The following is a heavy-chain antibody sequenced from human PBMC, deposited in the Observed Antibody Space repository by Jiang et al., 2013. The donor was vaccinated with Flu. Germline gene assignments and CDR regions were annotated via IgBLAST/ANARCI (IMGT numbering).Heavy chain of an antibody. D-gene: IGHD5-24*01. CDR2: INPSGGST. V-gene: IGHV1-46*01. CDR3: ARDQGDGYTIVE. Sequence: INPSGGSTSYAQKFQGRVTMTRDTSTSTVYMELSSLRSEDTAVYYCARDQGDGYTIVEWGQGTLVTVSS. J-gene: IGHJ4*02.